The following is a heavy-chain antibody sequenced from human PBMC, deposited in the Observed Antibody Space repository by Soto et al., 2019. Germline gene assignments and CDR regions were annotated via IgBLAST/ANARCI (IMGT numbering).Heavy chain of an antibody. CDR2: FDPEDGET. CDR3: ATGLHPAAHGYMDV. CDR1: GYTLTELS. J-gene: IGHJ6*03. V-gene: IGHV1-24*01. D-gene: IGHD2-15*01. Sequence: ASVKGSCKVSGYTLTELSMHRVRQAPGKGLEWMGGFDPEDGETIYAQKFQGRVTMTEDTSTDTAYMELSSLRSEDTAVYYCATGLHPAAHGYMDVWGKGTTVTVSS.